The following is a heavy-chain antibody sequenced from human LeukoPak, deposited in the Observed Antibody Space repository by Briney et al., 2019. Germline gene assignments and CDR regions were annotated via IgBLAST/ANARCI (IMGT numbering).Heavy chain of an antibody. V-gene: IGHV3-15*01. CDR3: ARGSTSCHYTAPCMDS. CDR2: IKSKTDGGTT. D-gene: IGHD2-2*01. Sequence: GGSLRLSCAASGFTFSNAWMSWVRQAPGKGLEWVGRIKSKTDGGTTDYAAPVKGRVTISRDDSKNTLYLQMSSLRVEDTAVYYCARGSTSCHYTAPCMDSWGQGTLVTVSS. J-gene: IGHJ4*02. CDR1: GFTFSNAW.